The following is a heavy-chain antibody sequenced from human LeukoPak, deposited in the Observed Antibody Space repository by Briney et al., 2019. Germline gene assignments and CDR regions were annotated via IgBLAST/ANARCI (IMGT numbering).Heavy chain of an antibody. Sequence: PSETLSLTCTVSGGSISSYYWSWLRQPPGKGLEWIGYIYYSGSTNYNPSLKSRVTISLDTSHDQFSPELGSLAAAGTAVYYCARVSEISPSYYYDSSGYYYFDYWGQGTLVTVSS. CDR1: GGSISSYY. J-gene: IGHJ4*02. D-gene: IGHD3-22*01. CDR2: IYYSGST. CDR3: ARVSEISPSYYYDSSGYYYFDY. V-gene: IGHV4-59*01.